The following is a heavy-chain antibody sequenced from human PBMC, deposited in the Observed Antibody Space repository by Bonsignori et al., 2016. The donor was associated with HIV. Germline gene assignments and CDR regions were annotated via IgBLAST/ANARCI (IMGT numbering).Heavy chain of an antibody. V-gene: IGHV3-30*02. Sequence: WIRQPPGKGLEWVAFIRYDGSNKYYADSVKGRFTISRDNSKNTLYLQMNSLRAEDTAAYYCAIPYGPEDAFDIWGQGTMVTVSS. CDR2: IRYDGSNK. D-gene: IGHD1-14*01. CDR3: AIPYGPEDAFDI. J-gene: IGHJ3*02.